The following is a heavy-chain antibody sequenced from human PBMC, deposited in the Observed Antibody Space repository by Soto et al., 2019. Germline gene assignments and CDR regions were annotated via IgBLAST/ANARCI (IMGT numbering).Heavy chain of an antibody. CDR1: GFTFRNAW. V-gene: IGHV3-15*01. J-gene: IGHJ4*02. Sequence: GGSLKLSCAASGFTFRNAWMSWVRQAPGKGLEWVGRIKSKTDGGTTDYAAPVKGRFTISREDSKNTLYLQMNSLKTEDPAVYYCTTSPYCSSTSCYPYYFDYWGQGSLVTFSS. D-gene: IGHD2-2*01. CDR3: TTSPYCSSTSCYPYYFDY. CDR2: IKSKTDGGTT.